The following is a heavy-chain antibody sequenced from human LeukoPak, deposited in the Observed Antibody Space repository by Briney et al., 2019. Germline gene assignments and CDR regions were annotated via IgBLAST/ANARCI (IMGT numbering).Heavy chain of an antibody. Sequence: GGSLRLSCAPSGFTFSSYGMHWVRQAPGKGLEWVSFIRYDGSNKYYADSVTGRFTISRDNSKNTLYLQMNRLRAEDTAVYYCAKAEKDFWSGYSIPDFDYWGQGTLVTVSS. CDR3: AKAEKDFWSGYSIPDFDY. D-gene: IGHD3-3*01. V-gene: IGHV3-30*02. CDR2: IRYDGSNK. CDR1: GFTFSSYG. J-gene: IGHJ4*02.